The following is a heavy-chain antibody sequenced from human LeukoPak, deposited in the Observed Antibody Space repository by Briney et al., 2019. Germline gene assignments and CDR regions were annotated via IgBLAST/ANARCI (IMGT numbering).Heavy chain of an antibody. Sequence: GASVKVSCKTSGYTFTNSDINWVRQAPGQGLEWMGWMSPNSGKTSYAQNFQGRVTMTRDTSISTAYMELSSLKSEDTAVYFCVRTIRTTVTTFWFDPWGQGTLVTVSS. CDR2: MSPNSGKT. J-gene: IGHJ5*02. D-gene: IGHD4-17*01. CDR3: VRTIRTTVTTFWFDP. V-gene: IGHV1-8*01. CDR1: GYTFTNSD.